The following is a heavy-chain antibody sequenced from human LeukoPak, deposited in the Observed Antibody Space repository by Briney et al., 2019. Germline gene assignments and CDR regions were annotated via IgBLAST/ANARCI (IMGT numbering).Heavy chain of an antibody. CDR3: ARGVYIAAAQYGF. Sequence: SETLSLTCTVSGGSISTYYWNWLRQPPGKGLEWIGYIYYSGATNYNPSLKSRVTISVDTSKNQFSLKLSSVTAADTAVYYCARGVYIAAAQYGFWGQGTLVTVSS. D-gene: IGHD6-13*01. CDR2: IYYSGAT. CDR1: GGSISTYY. V-gene: IGHV4-59*01. J-gene: IGHJ4*02.